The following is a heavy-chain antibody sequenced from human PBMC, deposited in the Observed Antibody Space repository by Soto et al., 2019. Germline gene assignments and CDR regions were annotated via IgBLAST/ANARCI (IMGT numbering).Heavy chain of an antibody. Sequence: PSETLSLTCTVSGGSISSYYWSWIRQPPGKGLEWIGDIADTGGTNYSPSLKSRVTISVDTSKNQFSLTLTSVTAADTAVYYCARFDYGDYARDYWGQGTLVTVSS. D-gene: IGHD4-17*01. J-gene: IGHJ4*02. CDR3: ARFDYGDYARDY. CDR2: IADTGGT. CDR1: GGSISSYY. V-gene: IGHV4-59*01.